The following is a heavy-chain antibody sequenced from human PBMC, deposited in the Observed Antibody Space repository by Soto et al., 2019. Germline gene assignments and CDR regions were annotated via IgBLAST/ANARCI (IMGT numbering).Heavy chain of an antibody. D-gene: IGHD3-9*01. J-gene: IGHJ4*02. CDR1: GGSFSGYY. CDR3: ARSAVYYDILTGYPIDY. Sequence: PSETLSLTCAVYGGSFSGYYWSWIRQPPGKGLEWIGEINHSGSTNYNPSLKSRVTISVDTSKNQFSLKLSSVTAADTAVYYCARSAVYYDILTGYPIDYWGQGTLVTVSS. CDR2: INHSGST. V-gene: IGHV4-34*01.